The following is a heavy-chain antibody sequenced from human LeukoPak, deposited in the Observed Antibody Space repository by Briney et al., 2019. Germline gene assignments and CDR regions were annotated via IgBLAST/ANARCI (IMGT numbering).Heavy chain of an antibody. CDR1: GYTFTSYG. CDR3: ARYGSSWFPTGSWLDP. J-gene: IGHJ5*02. D-gene: IGHD6-13*01. CDR2: INTNTGNP. Sequence: ASVKVSCKASGYTFTSYGMNWVRQAPGQGLEWMGWINTNTGNPTYAQGFTGRFVFSLDTSVSTAYLQISSLKAEDTAVYYCARYGSSWFPTGSWLDPWGQGTLVSVSS. V-gene: IGHV7-4-1*02.